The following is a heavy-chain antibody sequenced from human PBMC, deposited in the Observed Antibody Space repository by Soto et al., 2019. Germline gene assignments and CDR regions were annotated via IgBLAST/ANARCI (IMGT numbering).Heavy chain of an antibody. CDR1: GYNFPNYW. Sequence: GESLKISCKGSGYNFPNYWINWARQMPGKGLEWMGRIDPTGSDTNYSPSFRGHVIISADKSISTAYLQWSSLKASDTAMYFCARFYTTTWPQEVDFWGQGTLVTVSS. V-gene: IGHV5-10-1*01. CDR3: ARFYTTTWPQEVDF. D-gene: IGHD5-12*01. CDR2: IDPTGSDT. J-gene: IGHJ4*02.